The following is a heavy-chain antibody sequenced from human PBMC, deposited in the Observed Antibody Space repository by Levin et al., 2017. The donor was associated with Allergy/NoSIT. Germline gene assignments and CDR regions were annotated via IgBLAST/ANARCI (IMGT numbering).Heavy chain of an antibody. Sequence: GGSLRLSCAASGFTFSSYGMHWVRQAPGKGLEWVAVISYDGSNKYYADSVKGRFTISRDNSKNTLYLQMNSLRAEDTAVYYCAKDRYYYGSGSYSPEFDPWGRGTLLTVSS. CDR1: GFTFSSYG. J-gene: IGHJ2*01. CDR2: ISYDGSNK. D-gene: IGHD3-10*01. CDR3: AKDRYYYGSGSYSPEFDP. V-gene: IGHV3-30*18.